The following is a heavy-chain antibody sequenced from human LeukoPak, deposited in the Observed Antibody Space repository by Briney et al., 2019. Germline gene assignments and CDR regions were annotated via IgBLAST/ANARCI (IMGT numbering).Heavy chain of an antibody. D-gene: IGHD6-13*01. J-gene: IGHJ4*02. CDR3: AGRRKEAAAFDD. CDR2: IKQDGSEK. V-gene: IGHV3-7*01. CDR1: GFTFSSYW. Sequence: GGSLRLSCAASGFTFSSYWMSWVRQAPGKGLEWVANIKQDGSEKYYVDSVKGRFTISRDNAKNTLYLQMNSLRVEDTALYYCAGRRKEAAAFDDWGQGTLVTVSS.